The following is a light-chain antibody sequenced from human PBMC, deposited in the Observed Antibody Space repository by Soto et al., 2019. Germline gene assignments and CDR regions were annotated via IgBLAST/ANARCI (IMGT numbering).Light chain of an antibody. Sequence: QSALTQPASLSGSPGQSITISCTGTSSDVCGYNYVSWYQQHPGKAPKLMIYDVSNRPSGVSNRFSGSKSGNTASLTISGLHAEDEADYYCSSYTSSSTLVVFGGGTQLTVL. J-gene: IGLJ2*01. CDR3: SSYTSSSTLVV. CDR2: DVS. CDR1: SSDVCGYNY. V-gene: IGLV2-14*01.